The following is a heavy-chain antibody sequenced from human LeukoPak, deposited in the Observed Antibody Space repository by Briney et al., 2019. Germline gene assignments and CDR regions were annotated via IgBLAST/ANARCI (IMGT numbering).Heavy chain of an antibody. Sequence: GGSLRLSCAASGFTFSSYAMHWVRQAPGKGPEWVTLISYDGSNKYYADSVKGRFTISRDNSKNTLYLQINSLRAEDTAVYYCATGASAYYYDSSGPYWGQGTLVTVSS. J-gene: IGHJ4*02. CDR1: GFTFSSYA. CDR3: ATGASAYYYDSSGPY. D-gene: IGHD3-22*01. V-gene: IGHV3-30-3*01. CDR2: ISYDGSNK.